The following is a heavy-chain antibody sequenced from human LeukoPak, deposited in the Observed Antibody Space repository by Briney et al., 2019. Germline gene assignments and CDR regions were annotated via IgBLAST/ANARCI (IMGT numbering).Heavy chain of an antibody. Sequence: GGSLRLSCAASGFSVGSNYMSWVRQAPGKELDWVSVIYSDGSTFYADSVKGRFTISRDNSKNTLYLQLNSLRAEDTAMYYCARVGNCSSTYRPPFDYWGQGTLVTVSS. D-gene: IGHD2-2*03. CDR2: IYSDGST. V-gene: IGHV3-53*01. J-gene: IGHJ4*02. CDR1: GFSVGSNY. CDR3: ARVGNCSSTYRPPFDY.